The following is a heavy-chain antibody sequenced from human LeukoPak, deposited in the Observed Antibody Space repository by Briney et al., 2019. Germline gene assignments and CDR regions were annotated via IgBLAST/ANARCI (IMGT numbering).Heavy chain of an antibody. D-gene: IGHD2/OR15-2a*01. V-gene: IGHV3-33*01. Sequence: GRSLRLSCVASGFTFSSYGMHWVRQAPGKGLEWVALIWSDGSNTYYGESVKGRFTISRDNSENTLYLQMSSLRAEDTAIYYFARVPFLPSSKTDYYYYGMDAWGQGTRSPSP. CDR1: GFTFSSYG. J-gene: IGHJ6*02. CDR2: IWSDGSNT. CDR3: ARVPFLPSSKTDYYYYGMDA.